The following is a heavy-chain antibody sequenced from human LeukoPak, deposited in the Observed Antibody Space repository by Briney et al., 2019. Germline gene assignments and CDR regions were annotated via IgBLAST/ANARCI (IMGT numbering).Heavy chain of an antibody. CDR1: GYTFTSYG. J-gene: IGHJ5*02. D-gene: IGHD1-26*01. CDR2: ISAYNGNT. V-gene: IGHV1-18*01. Sequence: ASVKVSCKASGYTFTSYGISWVRQAPGQGLEWMGWISAYNGNTNYAQKLQGRVTMTTDTSTSTAYVELRSLRSDDTAVYYCASMMSGSYGFDPWGQGTLVTVSS. CDR3: ASMMSGSYGFDP.